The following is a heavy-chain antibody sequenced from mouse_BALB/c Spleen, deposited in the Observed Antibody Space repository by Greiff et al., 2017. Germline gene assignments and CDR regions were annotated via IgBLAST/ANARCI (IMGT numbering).Heavy chain of an antibody. J-gene: IGHJ4*01. Sequence: VHLVESGAELVRPGTSVKVSCKASGYAFTNYLIEWVKQRPGQGLEWIGVINPGSGGTNYNEKFKGKATLTADKSSSTAYMQLSSLTSDDSAVYFCARRMDYWGQGTSVTVSS. CDR1: GYAFTNYL. CDR3: ARRMDY. V-gene: IGHV1-54*01. CDR2: INPGSGGT.